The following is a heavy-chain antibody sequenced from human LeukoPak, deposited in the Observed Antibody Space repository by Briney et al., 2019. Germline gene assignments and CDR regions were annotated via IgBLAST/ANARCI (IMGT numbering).Heavy chain of an antibody. D-gene: IGHD5-18*01. CDR1: GFTFSSYA. V-gene: IGHV3-23*01. J-gene: IGHJ6*02. Sequence: GGSLRLSCAASGFTFSSYAMSWVRQAPGKGLEWVSAISGSGGSTYYADSVKGRFTISRDNSKNTLYLQMNSLRAEDTAVNYCAKDWIQSYNYYYYGMDVWGHGTTVTVSS. CDR2: ISGSGGST. CDR3: AKDWIQSYNYYYYGMDV.